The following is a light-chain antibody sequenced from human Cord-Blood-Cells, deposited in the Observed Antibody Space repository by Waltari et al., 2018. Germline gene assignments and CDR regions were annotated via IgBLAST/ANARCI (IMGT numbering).Light chain of an antibody. CDR2: KAS. Sequence: DIQMTQSPSTLSASVGDRVTITCRASQSISSWLAWYQQKPGNAPKLLIYKASSLESGVPSRFSGSGSCTEFTLTISSLQPDDFATYYCQQYNSYSFVTFGQGTKLEIK. CDR3: QQYNSYSFVT. CDR1: QSISSW. J-gene: IGKJ2*01. V-gene: IGKV1-5*03.